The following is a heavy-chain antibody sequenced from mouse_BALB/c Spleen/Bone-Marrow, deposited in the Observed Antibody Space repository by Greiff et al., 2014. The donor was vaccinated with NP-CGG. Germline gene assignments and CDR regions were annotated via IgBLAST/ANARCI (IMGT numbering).Heavy chain of an antibody. CDR1: GYTFTRYW. CDR2: LNPSNGHT. J-gene: IGHJ2*01. Sequence: SGAELLKPGTSVKLSCKASGYTFTRYWMHWVKQRPGQGLEWIGELNPSNGHTNYNGKFKNKATVTVDKSSSTAYMQLSSLTSEDSAVCYCARMITTRGFDYWGQGTTLTVSS. CDR3: ARMITTRGFDY. D-gene: IGHD2-4*01. V-gene: IGHV1S81*02.